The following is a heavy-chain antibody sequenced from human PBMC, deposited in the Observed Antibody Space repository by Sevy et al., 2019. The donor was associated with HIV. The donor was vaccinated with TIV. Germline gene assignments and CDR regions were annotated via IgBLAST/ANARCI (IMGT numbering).Heavy chain of an antibody. CDR1: GFTFRSFS. J-gene: IGHJ5*01. CDR2: IWHDGRTE. D-gene: IGHD1-1*01. Sequence: GGSLRLSCVASGFTFRSFSMHWVRQAPGKGLEWLAAIWHDGRTERYADSVQGRFTISRENSKKTLYLQMNSLRDEDAAIYYCARDAARVIVPTAGFDSWGQGTLVTVSS. CDR3: ARDAARVIVPTAGFDS. V-gene: IGHV3-33*01.